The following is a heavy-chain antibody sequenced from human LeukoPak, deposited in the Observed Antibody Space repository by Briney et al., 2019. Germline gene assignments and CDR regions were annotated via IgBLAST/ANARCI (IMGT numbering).Heavy chain of an antibody. J-gene: IGHJ5*02. V-gene: IGHV4-59*01. D-gene: IGHD1-26*01. CDR1: GGSMRSNY. CDR3: VKDNGRWFDP. Sequence: PLETPSLTCTVSGGSMRSNYWSLTRQPPGKGLEWIGNIYYSGSTNYNPSLKSRVTISIDPSKNQFSLKLSSVTAADTAIYYCVKDNGRWFDPWGQGTLVIVSS. CDR2: IYYSGST.